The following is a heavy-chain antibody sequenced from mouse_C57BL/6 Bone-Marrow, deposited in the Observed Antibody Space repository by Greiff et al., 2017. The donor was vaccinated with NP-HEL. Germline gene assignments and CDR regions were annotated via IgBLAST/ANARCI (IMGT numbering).Heavy chain of an antibody. CDR1: GFSLTSYG. V-gene: IGHV2-2*01. D-gene: IGHD1-1*01. CDR3: ARMSHYYGSSPFAY. J-gene: IGHJ3*01. Sequence: QVQLQQSGPGLVQPSQSLSITCTVSGFSLTSYGVHWVRQSPGKGLEWLGVIWSGGSTDYNAAFISRLSISKDNSKSQVFFKMNSLQADDTAIYYCARMSHYYGSSPFAYWGQGTLVTVSA. CDR2: IWSGGST.